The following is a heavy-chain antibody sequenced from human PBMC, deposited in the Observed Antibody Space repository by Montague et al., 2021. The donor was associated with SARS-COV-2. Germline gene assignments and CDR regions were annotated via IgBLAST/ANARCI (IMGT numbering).Heavy chain of an antibody. D-gene: IGHD3-10*01. Sequence: SETLSLTCAVHGTSFSGYYWNWIRQPPGKGLEWIGEINHGGSTKYSPSLKSRLTISADTSKNRFSLKLTSVAAADTAVYYCARLRDGVVPSPILGVGPYHSYYYMDVWGRGTTVTVSS. V-gene: IGHV4-34*01. CDR2: INHGGST. J-gene: IGHJ6*03. CDR1: GTSFSGYY. CDR3: ARLRDGVVPSPILGVGPYHSYYYMDV.